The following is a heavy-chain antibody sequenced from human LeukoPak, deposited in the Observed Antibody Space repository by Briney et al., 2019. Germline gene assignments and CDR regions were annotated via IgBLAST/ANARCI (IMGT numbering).Heavy chain of an antibody. CDR3: ARRNILTEGEAFDI. CDR2: IYYSGST. Sequence: TLSLTCTVSGGSISSGDYYWSWIRQPPGKGLEWIGYIYYSGSTYYNPSLKSRVIISVDTSKNQFSLKLNSVTAADTAVYYCARRNILTEGEAFDIWGQGTMVTVSS. CDR1: GGSISSGDYY. J-gene: IGHJ3*02. V-gene: IGHV4-30-4*01. D-gene: IGHD3-9*01.